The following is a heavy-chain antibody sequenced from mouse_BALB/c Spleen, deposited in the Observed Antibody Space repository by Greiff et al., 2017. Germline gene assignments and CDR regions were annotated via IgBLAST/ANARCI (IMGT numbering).Heavy chain of an antibody. D-gene: IGHD2-1*01. V-gene: IGHV1-82*01. Sequence: VQLQQSGPELVKPGASVKISCKASGYAFSSSWMNWVKQRPGQGLEWIGRIYPGDGDTNYIGKFKGKATLTADKSSSTAYMQLSSLTSVDSAVYFCARDGNYYAMDYWGQGTSVTVSS. CDR3: ARDGNYYAMDY. J-gene: IGHJ4*01. CDR2: IYPGDGDT. CDR1: GYAFSSSW.